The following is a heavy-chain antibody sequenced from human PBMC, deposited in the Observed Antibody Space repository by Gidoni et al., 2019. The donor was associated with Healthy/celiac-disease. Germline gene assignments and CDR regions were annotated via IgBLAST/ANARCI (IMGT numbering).Heavy chain of an antibody. D-gene: IGHD6-13*01. J-gene: IGHJ4*02. CDR1: GGTFSSSA. V-gene: IGHV1-69*01. CDR2: IIPIFGTA. CDR3: ARGHSSSWDY. Sequence: QVQLVQSGAEVQTPGPSVQLSCQASGGTFSSSAIGWVRQAPGQGLEWMGGIIPIFGTANYAQKFQGRVTITADESTSTAYMELSSLRAEDTAVYYCARGHSSSWDYWGQGTLVTVSS.